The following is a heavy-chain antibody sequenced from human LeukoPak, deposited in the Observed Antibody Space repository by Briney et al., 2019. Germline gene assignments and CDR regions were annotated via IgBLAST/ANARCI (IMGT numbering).Heavy chain of an antibody. J-gene: IGHJ5*02. CDR2: FSAYNGNT. V-gene: IGHV1-18*01. D-gene: IGHD3-10*01. CDR1: GYTFTNYG. Sequence: ASVKVSSKASGYTFTNYGIIWVRQAPGQGLEYMGWFSAYNGNTHYARRLQGRVTMSTDTATSTAYMELRSLRYDDTAVYYCARVELRWSGELLFGKKNWFDPWGQGTLVTVSS. CDR3: ARVELRWSGELLFGKKNWFDP.